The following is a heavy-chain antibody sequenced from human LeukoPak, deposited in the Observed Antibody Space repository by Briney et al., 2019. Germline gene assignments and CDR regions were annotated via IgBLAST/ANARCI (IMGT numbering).Heavy chain of an antibody. CDR3: ARGPTSGWAYYFDY. Sequence: NTSETLSLTCTVSGVSINTAAYYWTWIRQHPGKGLEWIGYIYYSGSTSYNPSLKSRVTISIDTSKNHFSLKLNSVTAADTAVYFCARGPTSGWAYYFDYWGQGTLVTVSS. CDR1: GVSINTAAYY. D-gene: IGHD6-19*01. J-gene: IGHJ4*02. V-gene: IGHV4-31*03. CDR2: IYYSGST.